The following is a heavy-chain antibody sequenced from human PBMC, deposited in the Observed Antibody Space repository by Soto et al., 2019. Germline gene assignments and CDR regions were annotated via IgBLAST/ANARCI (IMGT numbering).Heavy chain of an antibody. V-gene: IGHV4-34*01. J-gene: IGHJ4*02. CDR1: GGSFRGYS. CDR2: INHSGST. Sequence: SETLSLTCAVYGGSFRGYSWTWIRQPPGKALEWIGQINHSGSTNYNPSLKSRVTISVDTSKNQFSLKLSSVTAADTAVYYCARGRRSGYSYGYHQIYYFDYWGQGTLVTVSS. CDR3: ARGRRSGYSYGYHQIYYFDY. D-gene: IGHD5-18*01.